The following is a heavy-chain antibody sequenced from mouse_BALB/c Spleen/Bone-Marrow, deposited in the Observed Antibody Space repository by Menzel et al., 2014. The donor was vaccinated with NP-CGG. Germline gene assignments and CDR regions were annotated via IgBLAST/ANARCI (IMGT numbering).Heavy chain of an antibody. CDR3: ARGGYYGTSVLPY. CDR2: ILPGSGTT. D-gene: IGHD1-1*01. V-gene: IGHV1-9*01. Sequence: QVQLQQSGAELMKPGASVKISCKATGYTFSSYWIEWVEQRPGHGLEWIGGILPGSGTTNYIEKFKGKATFTADTSSNTGYMQLSSLTSEDSAVYFCARGGYYGTSVLPYWGQGTLVTVSA. J-gene: IGHJ3*01. CDR1: GYTFSSYW.